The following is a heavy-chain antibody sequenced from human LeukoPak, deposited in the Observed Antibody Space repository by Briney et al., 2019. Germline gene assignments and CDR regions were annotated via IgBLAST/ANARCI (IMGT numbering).Heavy chain of an antibody. CDR3: TSSFSSGWSTPRGYYYGMDV. D-gene: IGHD6-19*01. CDR2: IRSKANSYAT. Sequence: GGSLRLSCAASGFTFSGSAMHWARQASGKGLEWVGRIRSKANSYATAYAASVKGRFTISRDDSKNTAYLQMNSLKTEDTAVYYCTSSFSSGWSTPRGYYYGMDVWGQGTTVTVSS. CDR1: GFTFSGSA. J-gene: IGHJ6*02. V-gene: IGHV3-73*01.